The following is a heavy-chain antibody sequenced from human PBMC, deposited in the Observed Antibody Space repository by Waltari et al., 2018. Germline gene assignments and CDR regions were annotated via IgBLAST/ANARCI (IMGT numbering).Heavy chain of an antibody. CDR2: INHSGST. CDR1: VGSFSGYY. D-gene: IGHD4-17*01. Sequence: QVQLQQWGAGLLKPSETLSLPCPVYVGSFSGYYWGWVRQPPGKGLEWIGEINHSGSTNYNPSLKSRVTISVDTSKNQFSLMLNSVTAADTAVYYCAKDYGATLRGWFDPWGQGNLVIVSS. J-gene: IGHJ5*02. V-gene: IGHV4-34*01. CDR3: AKDYGATLRGWFDP.